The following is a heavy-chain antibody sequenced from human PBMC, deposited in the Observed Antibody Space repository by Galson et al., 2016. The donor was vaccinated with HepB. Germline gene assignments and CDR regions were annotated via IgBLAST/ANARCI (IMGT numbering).Heavy chain of an antibody. CDR3: AREWWELLRPGPRYYGMDA. J-gene: IGHJ6*02. Sequence: SLRLSCAASGFTFSSYNMNWVRQAPGKGLEWVSSISSTSGYIYYADSVKGRFTISRDNAKKSLFLQMNSLRAEDTAVYYCAREWWELLRPGPRYYGMDAWGQGTTVTVSS. CDR2: ISSTSGYI. CDR1: GFTFSSYN. D-gene: IGHD1-26*01. V-gene: IGHV3-21*01.